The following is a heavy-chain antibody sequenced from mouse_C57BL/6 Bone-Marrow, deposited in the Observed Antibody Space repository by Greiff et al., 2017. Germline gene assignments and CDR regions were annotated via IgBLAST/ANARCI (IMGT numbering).Heavy chain of an antibody. Sequence: VQLQQPGAELVRPGSSVKLSCKASGYTFPSYWMHWVKQRPIQGLEWIGNIDPSDSETHYNQKFKDKATLTVDKSSSTAYMQLSSLTSADSAVYYCARDYDDPRGFAYWGQGTLVTVSA. CDR3: ARDYDDPRGFAY. V-gene: IGHV1-52*01. J-gene: IGHJ3*01. CDR1: GYTFPSYW. CDR2: IDPSDSET. D-gene: IGHD2-4*01.